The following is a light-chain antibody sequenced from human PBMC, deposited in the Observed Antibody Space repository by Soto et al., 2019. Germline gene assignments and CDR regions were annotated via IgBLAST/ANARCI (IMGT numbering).Light chain of an antibody. V-gene: IGKV1-5*03. CDR2: KAS. Sequence: DSENPHSPRTLNTSVGDRVTITCRASHWIDDWLAWYQQKPGKAPNLLINKASSLEYGVPSRFSGSKSETEFTLTISSLQPEDFATYYCQQYYRYPPAFGPGTKVYIK. CDR3: QQYYRYPPA. J-gene: IGKJ3*01. CDR1: HWIDDW.